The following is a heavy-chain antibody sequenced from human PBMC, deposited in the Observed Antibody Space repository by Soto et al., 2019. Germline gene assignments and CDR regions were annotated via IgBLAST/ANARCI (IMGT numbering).Heavy chain of an antibody. CDR1: GYTFTAYA. J-gene: IGHJ4*02. D-gene: IGHD3-16*02. Sequence: QVQLVQSGGEEKKPGASVKVSCEASGYTFTAYAIHWLRQAPGQRLEWMAWINPGNGNTKYSQKFLGRVSITRDTSASTAYLELGSLRSEGTAVYYCAMSAISPYGGLIGPFDYWGQGNLVTVSS. CDR2: INPGNGNT. CDR3: AMSAISPYGGLIGPFDY. V-gene: IGHV1-3*05.